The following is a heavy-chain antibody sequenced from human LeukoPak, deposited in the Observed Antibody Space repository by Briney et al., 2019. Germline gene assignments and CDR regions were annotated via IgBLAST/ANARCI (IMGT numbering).Heavy chain of an antibody. Sequence: PGGSLRLSCAASGFTFSSYAMSWVRQAPGKGLEWVSAISGSGGSTYYADSVKGRFTISRDNSKNTLYLQMNSLRAEDTAVYYCAKDGCSGGSCEHDYWGQGTLVTVSS. CDR2: ISGSGGST. J-gene: IGHJ4*02. CDR1: GFTFSSYA. D-gene: IGHD2-15*01. CDR3: AKDGCSGGSCEHDY. V-gene: IGHV3-23*01.